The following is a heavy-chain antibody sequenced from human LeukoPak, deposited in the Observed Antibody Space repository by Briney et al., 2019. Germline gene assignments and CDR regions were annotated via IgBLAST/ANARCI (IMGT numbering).Heavy chain of an antibody. V-gene: IGHV4-59*12. J-gene: IGHJ6*02. CDR2: IYYSGST. CDR1: GGSISSYY. D-gene: IGHD6-19*01. CDR3: ARTPGIAVAGTGGYYYYGMDV. Sequence: SETLSLTCTVSGGSISSYYWSWIRQPPGKGLEWIGYIYYSGSTNYNPSLKSRVTISVDTSKNQFSLKLSSVTAADTAVYYCARTPGIAVAGTGGYYYYGMDVWGQGTTVTVSS.